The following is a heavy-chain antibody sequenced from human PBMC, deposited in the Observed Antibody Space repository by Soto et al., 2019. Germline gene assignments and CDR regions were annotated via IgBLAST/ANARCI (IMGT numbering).Heavy chain of an antibody. V-gene: IGHV3-33*01. CDR1: GFTFSSYG. D-gene: IGHD3-3*01. CDR2: IWYDGSNK. J-gene: IGHJ4*02. CDR3: AREFCSGPFVY. Sequence: GGSLRLSCAASGFTFSSYGMHWVRQAPGKGLEWVAVIWYDGSNKYNADSVKGRFTISRDNSKNTLYLQMNSLRAEDTAVYYCAREFCSGPFVYWGQGTLVTVSS.